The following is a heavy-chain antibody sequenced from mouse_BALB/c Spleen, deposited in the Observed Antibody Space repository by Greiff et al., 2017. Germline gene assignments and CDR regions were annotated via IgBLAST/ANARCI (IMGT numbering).Heavy chain of an antibody. CDR3: ARWGTTATRGAMDY. J-gene: IGHJ4*01. D-gene: IGHD1-2*01. Sequence: EVKLMESGPSLVKPSQTLSLTCSVTGDSITSGYWNWIRKFPGNKLEYMGYISYSGSTYYNPSLKSRISITRDTSKNQYYLQLNSVTTEDTATYYCARWGTTATRGAMDYWGQGTSVTVSS. V-gene: IGHV3-8*02. CDR2: ISYSGST. CDR1: GDSITSGY.